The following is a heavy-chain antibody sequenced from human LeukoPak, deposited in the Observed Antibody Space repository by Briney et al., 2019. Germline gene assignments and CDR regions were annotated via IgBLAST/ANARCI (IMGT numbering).Heavy chain of an antibody. D-gene: IGHD3-10*01. J-gene: IGHJ3*02. CDR3: ARGPLGELFNDAFDI. V-gene: IGHV4-34*01. CDR2: INHSGST. Sequence: SETLSLTCAVYGGSFSGYYWSWIRQPPGKGLEWIGEINHSGSTNYNPSLKSRITISVGTSKNQFSLKLSSVTAADTAVYYCARGPLGELFNDAFDIWGQGTMVTVSS. CDR1: GGSFSGYY.